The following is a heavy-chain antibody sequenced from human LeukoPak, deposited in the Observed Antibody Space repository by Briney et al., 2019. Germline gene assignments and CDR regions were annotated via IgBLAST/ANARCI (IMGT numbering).Heavy chain of an antibody. CDR1: SGSISSYY. CDR2: IYASGST. CDR3: ARLNYYYYYMDV. Sequence: PSETLSLTCTVSSGSISSYYWSWIRQPAGEGLEWIGRIYASGSTNYNPSLKSRVTMSVDTSKNQFSLKLSSVTAADTAVYYCARLNYYYYYMDVWGKGTTVTVSS. J-gene: IGHJ6*03. V-gene: IGHV4-4*07.